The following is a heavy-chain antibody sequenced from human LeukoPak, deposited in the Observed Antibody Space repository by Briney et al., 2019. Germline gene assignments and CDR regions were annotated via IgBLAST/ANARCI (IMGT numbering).Heavy chain of an antibody. CDR3: AREYYDSSGHAEYFQH. CDR1: GGSISSSSYY. Sequence: SETLSLTCTVSGGSISSSSYYWGWIRQPPGKGLEWIGSIYYSGSTYYNPSLKSRVTISVDTSKNQFSLKLSSVTAADTAVYYCAREYYDSSGHAEYFQHWGQGTLVTVSS. CDR2: IYYSGST. J-gene: IGHJ1*01. D-gene: IGHD3-22*01. V-gene: IGHV4-39*07.